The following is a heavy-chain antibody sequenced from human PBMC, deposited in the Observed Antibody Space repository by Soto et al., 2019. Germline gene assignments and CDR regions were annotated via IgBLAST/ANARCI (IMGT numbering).Heavy chain of an antibody. Sequence: GASVKVSCKASGGTFSNFTISWVRQAPGQGLEWMGGIIPIFGTTNYAQKFRGRITITADESTSTAYMKLTSVTAADTAVYYCARGSDGVWNWFDPWGQGTQVTVSS. D-gene: IGHD2-21*02. CDR1: GGTFSNFT. V-gene: IGHV1-69*13. CDR2: IIPIFGTT. CDR3: ARGSDGVWNWFDP. J-gene: IGHJ5*02.